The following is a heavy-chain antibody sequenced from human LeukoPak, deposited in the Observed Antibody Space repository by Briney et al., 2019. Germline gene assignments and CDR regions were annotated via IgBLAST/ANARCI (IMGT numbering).Heavy chain of an antibody. CDR1: GFTFSNYW. CDR3: ARGRPHGNDY. Sequence: GGSLRLSCAASGFTFSNYWMHWVRQAPGKGLVWVSRINSDGSSTTYADSVKGRFTIPRDNAKNTLYLQMNSLRVEDTAVYYCARGRPHGNDYWGQGTLVTVSS. V-gene: IGHV3-74*03. CDR2: INSDGSST. J-gene: IGHJ4*02. D-gene: IGHD4-23*01.